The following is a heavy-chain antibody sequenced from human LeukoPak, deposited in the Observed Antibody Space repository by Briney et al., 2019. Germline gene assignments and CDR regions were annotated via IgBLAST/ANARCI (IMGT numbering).Heavy chain of an antibody. Sequence: SETLSLTCTVSGVSISSYYWSWIRQPAGKGLEWIGRIHTSGSTNYNPSLKSRVTMSVDTSKNQFSLKLSSVTAADTAVYYCARVPLLWFGEYYFDYWGQGTLVTVSS. D-gene: IGHD3-10*01. V-gene: IGHV4-4*07. CDR3: ARVPLLWFGEYYFDY. J-gene: IGHJ4*02. CDR1: GVSISSYY. CDR2: IHTSGST.